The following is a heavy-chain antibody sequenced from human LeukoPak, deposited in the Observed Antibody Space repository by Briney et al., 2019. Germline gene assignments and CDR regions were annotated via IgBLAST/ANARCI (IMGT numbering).Heavy chain of an antibody. D-gene: IGHD3-22*01. J-gene: IGHJ4*02. V-gene: IGHV3-23*01. Sequence: GGSLRLSCAASGFTFSNYAMSWVRQAAGKGLEWVSNISGRGGSTYYADSVKGRFTISRDNSRNTLYLQMNSLRAEDTAVYYCSYYYDSSGYLDYWGQGTLVTVSS. CDR1: GFTFSNYA. CDR2: ISGRGGST. CDR3: SYYYDSSGYLDY.